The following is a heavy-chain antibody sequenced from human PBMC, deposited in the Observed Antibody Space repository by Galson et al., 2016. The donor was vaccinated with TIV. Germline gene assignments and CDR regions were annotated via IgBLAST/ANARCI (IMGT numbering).Heavy chain of an antibody. J-gene: IGHJ4*02. Sequence: SLRLSCAASGFAFSTYAMNWVRQPPGKGLEWVSTIGPGNDVHYADSVNGRFTISRDNSKSTLFLQMNSLRAEDTAVYYCAKYVITIPVAGLDYWGQGALVTVSS. CDR1: GFAFSTYA. CDR2: IGPGNDV. V-gene: IGHV3-23*01. D-gene: IGHD6-13*01. CDR3: AKYVITIPVAGLDY.